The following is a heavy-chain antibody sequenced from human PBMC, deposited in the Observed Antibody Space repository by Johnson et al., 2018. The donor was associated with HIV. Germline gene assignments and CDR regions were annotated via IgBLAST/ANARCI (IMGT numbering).Heavy chain of an antibody. V-gene: IGHV3-33*06. J-gene: IGHJ3*02. CDR2: IWHDGSNK. D-gene: IGHD4-23*01. CDR1: GFTLSNYG. Sequence: QVQLVESGGGVVQPGRSLRLSCAASGFTLSNYGMHWVRQAPGKGLEWVAVIWHDGSNKYYADSVKGRFTISRDNSKNTLYLQMNSLRVEDTAVYYCAKSPGKDHGGKSGAFDIWGQGTMVTVSS. CDR3: AKSPGKDHGGKSGAFDI.